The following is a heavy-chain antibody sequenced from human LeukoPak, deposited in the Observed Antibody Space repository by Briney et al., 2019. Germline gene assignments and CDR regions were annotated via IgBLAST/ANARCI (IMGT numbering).Heavy chain of an antibody. CDR2: IIHSGNT. CDR1: GYSISSAYY. D-gene: IGHD6-19*01. J-gene: IGHJ4*02. CDR3: ARVGRIVVAGKGFDY. V-gene: IGHV4-38-2*01. Sequence: SETLSLTCAVSGYSISSAYYWGWIRQSPGKGLEWIGSIIHSGNTYYSPSLKGRVTISVGTSKNQFSLKLSSVTAADTAVYYCARVGRIVVAGKGFDYWGQGTLVTVSS.